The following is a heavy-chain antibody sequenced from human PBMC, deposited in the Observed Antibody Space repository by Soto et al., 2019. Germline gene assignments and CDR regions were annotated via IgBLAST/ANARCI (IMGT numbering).Heavy chain of an antibody. Sequence: ASVKVSCKASGYTFTSYDINWVRQATGQGLEWMGWMNPNSGNTGYAQKFQGRVTMTRNTSISTAYMELSSLRSEDTAVYYCAGGVVRYFEVVDYYYMDVWGKGTTVTVSS. V-gene: IGHV1-8*01. CDR3: AGGVVRYFEVVDYYYMDV. J-gene: IGHJ6*03. D-gene: IGHD3-9*01. CDR2: MNPNSGNT. CDR1: GYTFTSYD.